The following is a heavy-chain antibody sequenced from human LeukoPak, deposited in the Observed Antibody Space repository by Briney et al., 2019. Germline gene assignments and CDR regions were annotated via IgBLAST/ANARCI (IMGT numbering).Heavy chain of an antibody. CDR2: IYHSGST. D-gene: IGHD3-22*01. Sequence: PSGTLSLTCAVSGGSISSGGYSWSWIRQPPGKGLEWIGYIYHSGSTYYNPSLKSRVTISVDRSKNQFSLKLSSVTAADTAVYYCARVERVYDSSGYYSFGTAFDIWGQGTMVTVSS. J-gene: IGHJ3*02. V-gene: IGHV4-30-2*01. CDR3: ARVERVYDSSGYYSFGTAFDI. CDR1: GGSISSGGYS.